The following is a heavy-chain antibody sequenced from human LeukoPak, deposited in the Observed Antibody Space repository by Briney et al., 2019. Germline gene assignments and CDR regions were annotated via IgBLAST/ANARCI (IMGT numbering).Heavy chain of an antibody. V-gene: IGHV3-48*01. CDR3: ARSLRNAFDI. Sequence: GGSLRLSCAASGFTFSSYSMNWGRQAPGKVLQWVSYIRSSSSTIYYADSVKGRFTISTDNANNSLYLQMNSLRAEDTAVYYCARSLRNAFDIWGQGTMVTVSS. CDR1: GFTFSSYS. D-gene: IGHD3-3*01. CDR2: IRSSSSTI. J-gene: IGHJ3*02.